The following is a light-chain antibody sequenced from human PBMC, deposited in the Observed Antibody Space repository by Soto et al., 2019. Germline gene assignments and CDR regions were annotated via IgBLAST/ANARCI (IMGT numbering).Light chain of an antibody. CDR3: CSYAGSYTFVI. CDR2: DVN. CDR1: SNDVGGYNY. V-gene: IGLV2-11*01. J-gene: IGLJ2*01. Sequence: QSALTQPRSVSGSPAQSITISCTGTSNDVGGYNYVSWYQQHPGKAPKLLIYDVNKRPSRVPDRFSGSKSGNTASLTISGLQAEDEADYHCCSYAGSYTFVIFGGGTKLTVL.